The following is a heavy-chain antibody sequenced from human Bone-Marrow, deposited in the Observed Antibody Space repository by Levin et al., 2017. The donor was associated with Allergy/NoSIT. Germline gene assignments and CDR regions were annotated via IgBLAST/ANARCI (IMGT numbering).Heavy chain of an antibody. CDR1: GGSISSYY. V-gene: IGHV4-59*01. D-gene: IGHD2-2*01. J-gene: IGHJ5*02. CDR2: IYYSGST. Sequence: SETLSLTCTVSGGSISSYYWSWIRQPPGKGLEWIGYIYYSGSTNYNPSLKSRVTISVDTSKNQFSLKLSSVTAADTAVYYCARVHIVVVPAAQNPAEFDPWGQGTLVTVSS. CDR3: ARVHIVVVPAAQNPAEFDP.